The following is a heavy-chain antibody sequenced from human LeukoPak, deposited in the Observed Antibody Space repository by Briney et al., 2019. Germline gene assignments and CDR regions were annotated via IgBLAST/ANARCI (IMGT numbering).Heavy chain of an antibody. V-gene: IGHV3-30*03. Sequence: GGSLRLSCAASGFTFSSYAMSWVRQAPGKGLEWVAVISYDGSNRYYADSVKGRFTISRDNSKNTLYLQMNSLRAEDTAVYYCALIAVAGTAFDYWGQGTLVTVSS. D-gene: IGHD6-19*01. J-gene: IGHJ4*02. CDR1: GFTFSSYA. CDR3: ALIAVAGTAFDY. CDR2: ISYDGSNR.